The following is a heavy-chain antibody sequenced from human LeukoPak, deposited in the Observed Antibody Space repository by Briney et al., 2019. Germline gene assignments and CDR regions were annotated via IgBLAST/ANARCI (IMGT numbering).Heavy chain of an antibody. Sequence: ASVKVSCKASGYTFASYDISWVRQAPGQGLEWMGWISAYNGNTNYAQKLQGRVTMTTDTSTSTAYMELRSLRSDDTAVYYCARGGDGSGSYSYNYWGQGTLVTVSS. V-gene: IGHV1-18*01. CDR3: ARGGDGSGSYSYNY. D-gene: IGHD3-10*01. J-gene: IGHJ4*02. CDR2: ISAYNGNT. CDR1: GYTFASYD.